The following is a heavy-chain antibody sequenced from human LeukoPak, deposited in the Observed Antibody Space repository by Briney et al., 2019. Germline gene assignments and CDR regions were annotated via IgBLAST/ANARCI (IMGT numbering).Heavy chain of an antibody. CDR3: TKGAPQASSSWPFDY. Sequence: GRSLRLSCAASGFTFDDYAMHWVRQTPGKGLEYASGISWNSGSIVYVDSVKGRFTISRDNAKNSLYLQMNSLRAEDTAFYYCTKGAPQASSSWPFDYWGQGTLVTVSS. J-gene: IGHJ4*02. CDR1: GFTFDDYA. D-gene: IGHD6-13*01. CDR2: ISWNSGSI. V-gene: IGHV3-9*01.